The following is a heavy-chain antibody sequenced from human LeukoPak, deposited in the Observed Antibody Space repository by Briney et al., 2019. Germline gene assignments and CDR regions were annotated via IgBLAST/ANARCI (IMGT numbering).Heavy chain of an antibody. V-gene: IGHV1-69*05. CDR2: IIPIFGTA. CDR1: GGTFSSYA. J-gene: IGHJ6*03. CDR3: ARGGAAAGSYYYYYMDV. D-gene: IGHD6-13*01. Sequence: SVKVSCKASGGTFSSYAISWVRQAAGQGLEWMGGIIPIFGTANYAQKFQGRVTITTDESTSTAYMELSSLRSEDTAVYYCARGGAAAGSYYYYYMDVWGKGTTVTVSS.